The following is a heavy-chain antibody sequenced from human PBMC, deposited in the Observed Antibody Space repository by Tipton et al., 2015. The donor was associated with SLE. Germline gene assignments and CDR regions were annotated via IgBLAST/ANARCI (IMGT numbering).Heavy chain of an antibody. CDR1: GFMFDDYA. CDR2: ISWNSGSK. D-gene: IGHD4-17*01. J-gene: IGHJ2*01. Sequence: RSPRLSCAASGFMFDDYAMHWVRQVPGKGLEWVSGISWNSGSKGYADSVQGRFTISRDNAKKSLYLQMTSLRAEDTAVYYCARDHHGDYGDWYFDLWGRGTLVTVSS. CDR3: ARDHHGDYGDWYFDL. V-gene: IGHV3-9*01.